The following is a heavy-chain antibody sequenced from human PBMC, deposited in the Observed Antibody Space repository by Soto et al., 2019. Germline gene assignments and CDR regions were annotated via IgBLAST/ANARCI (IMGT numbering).Heavy chain of an antibody. Sequence: ASVKVSCKVSGYTLTELSMHWVRQAPGKGLEWMGGFDPEDGETIYAQKFQGRVTMTEDTSTDTAYMELSSLRSEDTAVYYCATDSANNWNYVCWGQGTLVTVSS. J-gene: IGHJ4*02. V-gene: IGHV1-24*01. CDR3: ATDSANNWNYVC. D-gene: IGHD1-7*01. CDR2: FDPEDGET. CDR1: GYTLTELS.